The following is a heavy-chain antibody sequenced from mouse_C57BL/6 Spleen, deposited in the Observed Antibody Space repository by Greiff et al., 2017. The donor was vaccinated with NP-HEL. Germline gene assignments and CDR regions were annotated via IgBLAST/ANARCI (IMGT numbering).Heavy chain of an antibody. Sequence: VQLQESGAELVKPGASVKISCKASGYAFSSYWMNWVKQRPGKGLEWIGQIYPGDGDTNYNGKFKGKATLTADKSSSTAYMQLSSLTSEDSAVYFCARGGYSSSFYYFDYWGQGTTLTVSS. CDR1: GYAFSSYW. CDR2: IYPGDGDT. CDR3: ARGGYSSSFYYFDY. D-gene: IGHD1-1*01. J-gene: IGHJ2*01. V-gene: IGHV1-80*01.